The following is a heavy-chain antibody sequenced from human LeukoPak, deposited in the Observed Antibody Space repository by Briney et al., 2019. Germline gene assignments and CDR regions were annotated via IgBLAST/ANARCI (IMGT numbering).Heavy chain of an antibody. Sequence: GAPLKISGKGSGSNFTSYWSGGVRQLPGKGLEWMGIFYPADSDNTYSPSFQGQVTISGNKSISTAYLQWSSLKASDTAMYYCARRASSGTYFDYWGQGILVTVSS. CDR2: FYPADSDN. CDR1: GSNFTSYW. J-gene: IGHJ4*02. D-gene: IGHD1-26*01. V-gene: IGHV5-51*01. CDR3: ARRASSGTYFDY.